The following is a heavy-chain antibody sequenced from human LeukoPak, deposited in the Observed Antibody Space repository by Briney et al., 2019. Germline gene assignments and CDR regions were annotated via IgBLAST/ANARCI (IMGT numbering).Heavy chain of an antibody. Sequence: ASVKVSCKTSGYTFTGYYMHWVRQAPGQGLEWMGWINPNSGGTNYAQKFQGRVTMTRDTSISTAYMELSRLRSDDTAVYYCARGYLVGATAFLLLGYWGQGTLVTVSS. D-gene: IGHD1-26*01. J-gene: IGHJ4*02. CDR3: ARGYLVGATAFLLLGY. CDR2: INPNSGGT. V-gene: IGHV1-2*02. CDR1: GYTFTGYY.